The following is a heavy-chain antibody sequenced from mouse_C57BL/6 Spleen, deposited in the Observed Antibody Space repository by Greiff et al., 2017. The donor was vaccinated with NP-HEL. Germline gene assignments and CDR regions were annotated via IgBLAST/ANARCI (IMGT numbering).Heavy chain of an antibody. Sequence: QVQLQQPGAELVKPGASVKLSCKASGYTFTSYWMHWVKPRPGQGLEWIGMIHPNSGSTNYTETFKSKATLTVDKSSSTAYMQLSSLTSEDSAVDYSARRYDSNYGESGFAYWGQGTLVTVSA. J-gene: IGHJ3*01. CDR2: IHPNSGST. D-gene: IGHD2-5*01. CDR3: ARRYDSNYGESGFAY. CDR1: GYTFTSYW. V-gene: IGHV1-64*01.